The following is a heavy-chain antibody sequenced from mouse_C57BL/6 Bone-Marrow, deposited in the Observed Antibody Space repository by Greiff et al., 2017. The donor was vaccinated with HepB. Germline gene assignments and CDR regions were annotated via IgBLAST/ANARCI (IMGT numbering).Heavy chain of an antibody. CDR3: ARLDGSSPWYFDV. Sequence: VQLQQSGAELVKPGASVKMSCKASGYTFTSYWITWVKQRPGQGLEWIGDIYPGSGSTNYNEKFKSKATLTVDTSSSTAYMQLSSLTSEDSAVYYCARLDGSSPWYFDVWGTGTTVTVSS. CDR2: IYPGSGST. D-gene: IGHD1-1*01. J-gene: IGHJ1*03. CDR1: GYTFTSYW. V-gene: IGHV1-55*01.